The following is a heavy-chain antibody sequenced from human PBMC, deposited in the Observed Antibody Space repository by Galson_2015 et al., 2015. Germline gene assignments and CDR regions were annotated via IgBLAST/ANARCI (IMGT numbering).Heavy chain of an antibody. CDR2: ISYDGSNK. Sequence: SLRLSCAASGFTFSSYGMHWVRQAPGKGLEWVAVISYDGSNKYYADSVKGRFTISRDNSKNTLYLQMNSLRAEDTAVYYCAKGGPSSPPCSSTSCFSDYYMDVWGKGTTVTVSS. CDR3: AKGGPSSPPCSSTSCFSDYYMDV. V-gene: IGHV3-30*18. CDR1: GFTFSSYG. J-gene: IGHJ6*03. D-gene: IGHD2-2*01.